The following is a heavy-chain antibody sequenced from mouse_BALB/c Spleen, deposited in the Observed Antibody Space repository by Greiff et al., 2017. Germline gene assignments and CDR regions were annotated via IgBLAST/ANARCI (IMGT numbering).Heavy chain of an antibody. CDR3: ARTYGNYVDAMDY. J-gene: IGHJ4*01. CDR2: INPDSSTI. CDR1: GFDFSRYW. D-gene: IGHD2-1*01. Sequence: EVKLMESGGGLVQPGGSLKLSCAASGFDFSRYWMSWVRQAPGKGLEWIGEINPDSSTINYTPSLKDKFIISRDNAKNTLYLQMSKVRSEDTALYYCARTYGNYVDAMDYWGQGTSVTVSS. V-gene: IGHV4-1*02.